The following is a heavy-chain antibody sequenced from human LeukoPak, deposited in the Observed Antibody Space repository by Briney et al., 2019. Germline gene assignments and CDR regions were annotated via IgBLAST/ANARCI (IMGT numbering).Heavy chain of an antibody. V-gene: IGHV3-23*01. J-gene: IGHJ6*02. CDR1: GFTFSSYA. D-gene: IGHD3-22*01. CDR2: ISGSGGST. Sequence: PGGSLRLSCAASGFTFSSYAMSWVRQAPGKGLEWVSAISGSGGSTYYADSVKGRFTISRDNSKNTLYLQMNSLRAEDTAVYYCAKDSSGYYYYYYGMVVWGQGTTVTVSS. CDR3: AKDSSGYYYYYYGMVV.